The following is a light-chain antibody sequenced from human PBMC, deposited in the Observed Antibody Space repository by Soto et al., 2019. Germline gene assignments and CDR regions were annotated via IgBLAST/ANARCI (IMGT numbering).Light chain of an antibody. CDR2: EVT. J-gene: IGLJ1*01. V-gene: IGLV2-14*01. Sequence: QSALTQPASVSGSPGQSITISCSGTSSDIGGYNYVSWYQQHPGKAPKLMIYEVTLRPSGVSNRFSGSKSGNTASLTISGLQAEDEADYYCSSYTTTSTLYVFGTGTKVTVL. CDR1: SSDIGGYNY. CDR3: SSYTTTSTLYV.